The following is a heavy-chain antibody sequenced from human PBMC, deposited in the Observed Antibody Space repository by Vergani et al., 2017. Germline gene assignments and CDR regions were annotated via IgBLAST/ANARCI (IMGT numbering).Heavy chain of an antibody. J-gene: IGHJ6*02. Sequence: EVQPVESGGGLVKPGGSLRLSCTTSGFTFSSAWMSWVRQAPGKGLEWVARIRPKTDGETTDYAAPVKGRFTISRDDSKNTLYLQMNSLRVEETAVYYCARGKDCGGSSCNGSPYYGLDLWGQGTTVTVSS. CDR2: IRPKTDGETT. V-gene: IGHV3-15*01. CDR3: ARGKDCGGSSCNGSPYYGLDL. D-gene: IGHD2-15*01. CDR1: GFTFSSAW.